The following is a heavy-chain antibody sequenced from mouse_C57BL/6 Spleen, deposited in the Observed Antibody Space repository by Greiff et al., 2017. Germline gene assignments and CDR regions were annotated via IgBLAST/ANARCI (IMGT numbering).Heavy chain of an antibody. CDR1: GFNIKDDY. CDR3: TTCGNLDY. CDR2: IDPENGDT. Sequence: EVQLQQSGAELVRPGASVKLSCTASGFNIKDDYMHWVKQRPEQGLEWIGWIDPENGDTEYASKFQGKATITADTSSNTAYLQLSSLTSEDTAVYYCTTCGNLDYWGQGTTLTVSS. D-gene: IGHD2-1*01. J-gene: IGHJ2*01. V-gene: IGHV14-4*01.